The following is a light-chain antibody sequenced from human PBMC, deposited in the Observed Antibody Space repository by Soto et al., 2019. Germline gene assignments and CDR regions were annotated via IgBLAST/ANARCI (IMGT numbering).Light chain of an antibody. Sequence: DIQMTQSPSSLSASVGDRVTITCRASQGISNYLAWYQQKPGKVPKLLILAAFTLQSGVPSRFSGGGSGTDFTLTISSLQPEDVATYYCQKYNSDPQTFGQGTKVEIK. CDR3: QKYNSDPQT. V-gene: IGKV1-27*01. CDR1: QGISNY. J-gene: IGKJ1*01. CDR2: AAF.